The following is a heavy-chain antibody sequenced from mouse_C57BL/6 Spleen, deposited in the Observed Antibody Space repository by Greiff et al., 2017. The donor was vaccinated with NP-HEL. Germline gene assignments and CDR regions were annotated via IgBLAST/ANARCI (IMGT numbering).Heavy chain of an antibody. CDR2: IDPSDSYT. CDR1: GYTFTSYW. V-gene: IGHV1-59*01. CDR3: ARCGVDPY. Sequence: VQLQQPGAELVRPGTSVKLSCKASGYTFTSYWMHWVKQRPGQGLEWIGVIDPSDSYTNYNQKFKGKATLTVDTSSSTAYMQLSSLTSEDSAVYYCARCGVDPYWGQGTLVTVSA. J-gene: IGHJ3*01. D-gene: IGHD1-1*01.